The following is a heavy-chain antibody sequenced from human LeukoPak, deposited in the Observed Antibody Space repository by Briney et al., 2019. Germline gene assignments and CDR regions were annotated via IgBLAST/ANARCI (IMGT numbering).Heavy chain of an antibody. V-gene: IGHV3-66*01. CDR2: IYSGGST. CDR3: ARAVGSGSFQTYYYYMDV. J-gene: IGHJ6*03. Sequence: PGGSLRLSCAASGFTVSSNYMSWVRQAPGKGLEWVSVIYSGGSTYYADSVKGRFTISRDNSKNTLYLQMNSLRAEDTAVYYCARAVGSGSFQTYYYYMDVWGKGTTVTISS. D-gene: IGHD3-10*01. CDR1: GFTVSSNY.